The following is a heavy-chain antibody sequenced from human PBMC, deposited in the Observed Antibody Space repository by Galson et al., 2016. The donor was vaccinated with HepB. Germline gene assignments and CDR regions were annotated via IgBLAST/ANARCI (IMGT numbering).Heavy chain of an antibody. CDR1: GFMFKDYS. CDR2: IDSTSTYI. V-gene: IGHV3-21*01. Sequence: SLRLSCAGSGFMFKDYSMNWVRQAPGKGLEWVSSIDSTSTYIYYGDSLEGRFTISRDNAKNSLYLQMTSLRAEDTAVYYCVRETHKEWLGSPTPWGQGTMVTVSS. J-gene: IGHJ3*01. D-gene: IGHD6-19*01. CDR3: VRETHKEWLGSPTP.